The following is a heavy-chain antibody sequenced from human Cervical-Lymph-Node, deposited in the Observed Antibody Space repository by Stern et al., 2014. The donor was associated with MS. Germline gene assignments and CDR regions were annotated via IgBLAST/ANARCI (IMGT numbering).Heavy chain of an antibody. CDR3: ARDSPYNDYLLDY. V-gene: IGHV3-33*01. J-gene: IGHJ4*02. CDR1: GFPFSRLG. D-gene: IGHD4-11*01. CDR2: IWYDGGNK. Sequence: QLVQSGGGVVQPGRSLRLSCAASGFPFSRLGMHWVRQAPAKGLEWVAVIWYDGGNKYYADSVKGRFTISRDNSKNTVYLQMNSLRAEDTAVYYCARDSPYNDYLLDYWGQGTLVTVSS.